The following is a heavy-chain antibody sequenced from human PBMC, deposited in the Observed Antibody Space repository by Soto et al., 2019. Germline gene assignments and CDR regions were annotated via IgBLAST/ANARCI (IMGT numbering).Heavy chain of an antibody. D-gene: IGHD5-12*01. Sequence: ASVKVSCKASGYTFFTYDISWVRQAPGQGLEWMGWISTYSGDTKYAQKFQGRVTMTTDTSTTTAYLELRSLRSEDTAVYYCARHHGPTTSENWCDPWGQGTLVTVSS. CDR3: ARHHGPTTSENWCDP. J-gene: IGHJ5*02. CDR2: ISTYSGDT. V-gene: IGHV1-18*01. CDR1: GYTFFTYD.